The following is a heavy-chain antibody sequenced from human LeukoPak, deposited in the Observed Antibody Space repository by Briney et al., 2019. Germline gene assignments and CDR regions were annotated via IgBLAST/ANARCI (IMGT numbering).Heavy chain of an antibody. V-gene: IGHV3-30*03. CDR3: ARDMYSSSWYPDY. CDR1: GFTFSSYG. Sequence: GRSLRLSCAASGFTFSSYGMHWVRQAPGKGLEWVAVISYDGSNKYYADSVKGRFTISRDNSKNTLYLQMNSLRAEDTAVYYCARDMYSSSWYPDYWGQGTLVTVSS. CDR2: ISYDGSNK. J-gene: IGHJ4*02. D-gene: IGHD6-13*01.